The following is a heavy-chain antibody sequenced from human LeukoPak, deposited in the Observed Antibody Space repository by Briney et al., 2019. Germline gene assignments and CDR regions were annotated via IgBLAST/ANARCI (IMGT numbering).Heavy chain of an antibody. CDR2: ISGSSSTI. CDR1: GFTFSSCS. J-gene: IGHJ4*02. D-gene: IGHD6-13*01. Sequence: GGSLRLSCAVSGFTFSSCSMNWVRQAPGKGLEWVSYISGSSSTIYYADSVKGRFTISRDNAKNSLYLQMNGLRDEDSAVYYCARDPHIAAAGTIFDYWGQGTLVTVSS. V-gene: IGHV3-48*02. CDR3: ARDPHIAAAGTIFDY.